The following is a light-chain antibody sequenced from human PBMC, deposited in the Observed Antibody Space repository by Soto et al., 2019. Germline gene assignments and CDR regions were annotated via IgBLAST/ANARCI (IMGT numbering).Light chain of an antibody. V-gene: IGKV3-15*01. Sequence: EGVMTPSAATVSVSAGETATLSCRASQNINRNLAWYQQKPGQAPRLLIYGASIRATAIPARFSDSGSGTEFTLTICGLQSEDLALYYCQQYHFWPPGNFGQGTKVDSK. J-gene: IGKJ2*02. CDR3: QQYHFWPPGN. CDR1: QNINRN. CDR2: GAS.